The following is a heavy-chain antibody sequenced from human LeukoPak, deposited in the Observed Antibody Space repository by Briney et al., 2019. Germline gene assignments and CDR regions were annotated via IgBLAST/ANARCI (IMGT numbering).Heavy chain of an antibody. V-gene: IGHV3-30*18. CDR2: ISYDGSNK. CDR3: AKGLLVPSGYDDY. D-gene: IGHD5-12*01. Sequence: PGGSLRLSCAASGFTFSSYGMHWVRQAPGKGLEWVAVISYDGSNKYYADSVKGRFTISRDNSKNTLYLQMNSLRAEDTAVYYCAKGLLVPSGYDDYWGQGTLVTVSS. J-gene: IGHJ4*02. CDR1: GFTFSSYG.